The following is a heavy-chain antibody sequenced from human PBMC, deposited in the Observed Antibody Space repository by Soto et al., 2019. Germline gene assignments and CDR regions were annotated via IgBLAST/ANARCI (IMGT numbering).Heavy chain of an antibody. CDR1: GFTFSSYW. D-gene: IGHD2-8*02. Sequence: PGGSLRLSCAASGFTFSSYWMHWVRQAPEKGLMWVSDINSDGSSTTYADSVKGRFTISRDNAKNTLFLQMNSLRADDTAVYYCARDKITGIFDYWGQGTLVTVSX. J-gene: IGHJ4*02. CDR2: INSDGSST. V-gene: IGHV3-74*01. CDR3: ARDKITGIFDY.